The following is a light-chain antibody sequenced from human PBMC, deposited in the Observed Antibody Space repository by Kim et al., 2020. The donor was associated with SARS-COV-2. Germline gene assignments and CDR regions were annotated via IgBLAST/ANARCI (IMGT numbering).Light chain of an antibody. CDR1: QSVTTN. Sequence: EIVMTQSPATLSVSPGERATLSCWASQSVTTNLAWYQHKPGQAPRLLIYYASTRATGVPARFSGSGSGTEFTLTISGLQSEDSAVYYCQQYENWPPITFGQGTRLEI. J-gene: IGKJ5*01. CDR2: YAS. CDR3: QQYENWPPIT. V-gene: IGKV3-15*01.